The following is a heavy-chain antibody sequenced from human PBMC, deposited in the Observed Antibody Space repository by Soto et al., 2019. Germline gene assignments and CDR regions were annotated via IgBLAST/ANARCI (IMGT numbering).Heavy chain of an antibody. D-gene: IGHD2-15*01. CDR1: GASVSSATHY. CDR2: IYYSGTT. Sequence: SETLSLTCTVSGASVSSATHYWNWIRQPPGKPLEWIGYIYYSGTTNYNPSLRSRVTISLDRSNDQFSLKLSSVTAADTAVYYCARDQSQGYCSGGSCSYYYYYGMDVWGQGTTVTSP. V-gene: IGHV4-61*01. J-gene: IGHJ6*02. CDR3: ARDQSQGYCSGGSCSYYYYYGMDV.